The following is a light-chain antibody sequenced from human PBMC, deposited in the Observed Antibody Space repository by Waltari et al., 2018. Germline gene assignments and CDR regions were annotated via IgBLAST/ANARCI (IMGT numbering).Light chain of an antibody. CDR1: SLRTYY. J-gene: IGLJ2*01. CDR2: GKN. CDR3: NSRDTIGDHVV. V-gene: IGLV3-19*01. Sequence: SSELTQDPAVSVALGQTVRLTCQGESLRTYYASWYQQKPGQAPVLVFYGKNNRPSGIPDRFSDSSSGNTASLIITGTQAEDEAVYYCNSRDTIGDHVVFGGGTKLTVL.